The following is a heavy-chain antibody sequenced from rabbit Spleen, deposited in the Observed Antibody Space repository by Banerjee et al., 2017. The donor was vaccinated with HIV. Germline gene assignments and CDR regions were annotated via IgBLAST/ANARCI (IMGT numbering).Heavy chain of an antibody. CDR3: ARDAGRGDYIDGVFNL. J-gene: IGHJ4*01. D-gene: IGHD8-1*01. CDR2: IYTGNSKT. Sequence: QQLVESGGGLVKPGASLTLTCKASGFSFSSGYDMCWVRQAPGKGLEWIACIYTGNSKTYYASWAKGRFTISKTSSTTVTLQMTSLTVADTATYFCARDAGRGDYIDGVFNLWGPGTLFSVS. V-gene: IGHV1S40*01. CDR1: GFSFSSGYD.